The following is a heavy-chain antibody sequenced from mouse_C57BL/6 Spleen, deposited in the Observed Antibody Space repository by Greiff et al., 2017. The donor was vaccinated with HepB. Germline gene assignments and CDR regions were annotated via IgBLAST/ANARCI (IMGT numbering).Heavy chain of an antibody. Sequence: DVQLVESGPGLVKPSQSLSLTCSVTGYSITSGYYWNWIRQFPGNKLEWMGYISYDGSNNYNPSLKNRISITRDTSKNQFFLKLNSVTTEDTATYYCARRNYDYDEGFAYWGQGTLVTVSA. V-gene: IGHV3-6*01. CDR1: GYSITSGYY. CDR2: ISYDGSN. D-gene: IGHD2-4*01. CDR3: ARRNYDYDEGFAY. J-gene: IGHJ3*01.